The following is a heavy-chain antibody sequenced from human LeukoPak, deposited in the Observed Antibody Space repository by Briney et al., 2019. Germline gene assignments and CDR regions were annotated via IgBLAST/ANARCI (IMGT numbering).Heavy chain of an antibody. CDR1: GYTLSSYA. J-gene: IGHJ4*02. D-gene: IGHD3-22*01. Sequence: ASVKVSCKASGYTLSSYAMNWVRQAPGQGLEWMGWINTNTGNPTYAQGFTGRFVFSLDTSVSTAYLQISSLKAEDTAVYYCARESPYYYDSSDYSGEPDYWGQGTLVTVSS. CDR2: INTNTGNP. CDR3: ARESPYYYDSSDYSGEPDY. V-gene: IGHV7-4-1*02.